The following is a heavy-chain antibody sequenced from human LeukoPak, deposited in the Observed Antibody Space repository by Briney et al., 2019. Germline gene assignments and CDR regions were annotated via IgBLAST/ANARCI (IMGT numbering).Heavy chain of an antibody. CDR3: ARTDGGGSYQKSPEFFQH. J-gene: IGHJ1*01. Sequence: PSETLSLTCTVSGGSISNYYWSWIRQPPGKGLEWIVYIYYSGSTNYNPSLKSRVTISVDTSKKQFSLKLSSVTAADTAVYYCARTDGGGSYQKSPEFFQHWGQGTLVTVSS. D-gene: IGHD1-26*01. V-gene: IGHV4-59*01. CDR1: GGSISNYY. CDR2: IYYSGST.